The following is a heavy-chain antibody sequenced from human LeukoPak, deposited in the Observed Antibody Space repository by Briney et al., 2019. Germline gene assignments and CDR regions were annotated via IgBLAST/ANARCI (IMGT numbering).Heavy chain of an antibody. CDR2: VNPSGGST. D-gene: IGHD6-19*01. Sequence: GASVKVSCKASGYTFSSYSINWVRQAPGQGLEWMGLVNPSGGSTTYAQMFQGRVTMTRDTSTSTVYLELSSLRSEDTAVYYCAKGGVAGTFDYWGQGTQVTVSS. CDR1: GYTFSSYS. CDR3: AKGGVAGTFDY. J-gene: IGHJ4*02. V-gene: IGHV1-46*01.